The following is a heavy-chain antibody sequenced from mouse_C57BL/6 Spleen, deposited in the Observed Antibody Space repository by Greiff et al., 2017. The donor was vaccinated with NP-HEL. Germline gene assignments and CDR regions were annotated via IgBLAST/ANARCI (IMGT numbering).Heavy chain of an antibody. CDR1: GYAFTNYL. V-gene: IGHV1-54*01. D-gene: IGHD2-5*01. Sequence: QVHVKQSGAELVRPGTSVKVSCKASGYAFTNYLIEWVKQRPGQGLEWIGVINPGSGGTNYNEKFKGKATLTADKSSSTAYMQLSSLTSEDSAVYFCARGDSNYVWFAYWGQGTLVTVSA. CDR3: ARGDSNYVWFAY. J-gene: IGHJ3*01. CDR2: INPGSGGT.